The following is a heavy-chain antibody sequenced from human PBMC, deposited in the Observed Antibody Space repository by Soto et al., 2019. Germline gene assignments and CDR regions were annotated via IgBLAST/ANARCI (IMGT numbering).Heavy chain of an antibody. J-gene: IGHJ2*01. V-gene: IGHV3-23*01. CDR1: GFTFSSYA. CDR2: ISCSGGST. Sequence: EVQLLESGGGLVQPGGSLRLSCAASGFTFSSYAMSWVRQAPGKGLEWVSAISCSGGSTDYADSVKGRYTISRDNSKNTLYLQMTSLRAEDTPVYSCAKVGEGTWYFDLWGRGTLVTVSS. CDR3: AKVGEGTWYFDL.